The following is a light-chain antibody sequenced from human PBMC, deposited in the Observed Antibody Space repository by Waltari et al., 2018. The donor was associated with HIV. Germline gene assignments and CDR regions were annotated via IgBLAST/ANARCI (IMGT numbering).Light chain of an antibody. CDR3: AAWDDGVNGWV. CDR1: SSNIAANP. CDR2: SNN. Sequence: QSVLTQSPSASGTPGQRVTISCSGSSSNIAANPVSWYKQFSGTAPKLLIHSNNQRPPGVTDRFSGTKSGTAASLAISGLQSEDEADYYCAAWDDGVNGWVFGGGTKLTVL. V-gene: IGLV1-44*01. J-gene: IGLJ3*02.